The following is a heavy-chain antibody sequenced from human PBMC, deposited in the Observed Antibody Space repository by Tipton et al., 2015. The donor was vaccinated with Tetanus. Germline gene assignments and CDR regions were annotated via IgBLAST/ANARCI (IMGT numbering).Heavy chain of an antibody. V-gene: IGHV4-34*01. CDR3: ARVASWTDY. Sequence: LRPSCAASGFTFDDYAMHWVRQAPGKGLEWIGEINHSGSTNYNPSLKSRVTISVDTSKNQFSLKLSSVTAADTAVYYCARVASWTDYWGQGTLVTVSS. D-gene: IGHD2-2*01. CDR2: INHSGST. J-gene: IGHJ4*02. CDR1: GFTFDDYA.